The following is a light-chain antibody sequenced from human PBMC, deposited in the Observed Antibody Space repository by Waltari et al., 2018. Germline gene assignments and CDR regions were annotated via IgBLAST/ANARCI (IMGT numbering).Light chain of an antibody. CDR1: QSLTKRY. CDR2: GAS. V-gene: IGKV3-20*01. CDR3: QQYGSSILYT. Sequence: VLTQSPGTLSLSPGERVTLSCRASQSLTKRYLAWYQQKPGQAPRLLIYGASSRAAGIPDRFSGSGSGTDFTLTISGLEPDDSAVYYCQQYGSSILYTFGQGTELEIK. J-gene: IGKJ2*01.